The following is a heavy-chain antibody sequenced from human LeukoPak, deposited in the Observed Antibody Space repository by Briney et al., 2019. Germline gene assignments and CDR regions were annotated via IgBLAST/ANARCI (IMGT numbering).Heavy chain of an antibody. CDR3: ARASVVPAGKGLKRSGMDV. CDR1: GFTFNSYW. Sequence: GGSLRLSCAASGFTFNSYWMHWVRQAPGKGLVWVSRINSDGSSTTYADSVKGRFTISRDNAKNTLYLQMNSLRAEDTAVYYCARASVVPAGKGLKRSGMDVWGQGTTVTVSS. V-gene: IGHV3-74*01. D-gene: IGHD2-2*01. CDR2: INSDGSST. J-gene: IGHJ6*02.